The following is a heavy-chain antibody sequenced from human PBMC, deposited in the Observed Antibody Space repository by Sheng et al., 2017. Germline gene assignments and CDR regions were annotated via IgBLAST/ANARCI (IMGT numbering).Heavy chain of an antibody. CDR1: GGSFSGYY. D-gene: IGHD3-10*01. V-gene: IGHV4-34*01. CDR2: INHSGST. J-gene: IGHJ6*03. Sequence: QVQLQQWGAGLLKPSETLSLTCAVYGGSFSGYYWSWIRQPPGKGLEWIGEINHSGSTNYNPSLKSRVTISVDTSKNQFSLKLSSVTAADTAVYYCARLGGSGSYYTPYYYYYMDVWGQGTTVTVSS. CDR3: ARLGGSGSYYTPYYYYYMDV.